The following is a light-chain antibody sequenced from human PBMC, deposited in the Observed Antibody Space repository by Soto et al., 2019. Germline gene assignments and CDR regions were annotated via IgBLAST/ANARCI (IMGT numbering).Light chain of an antibody. J-gene: IGKJ2*01. CDR1: QDISNY. Sequence: DLPMTQSPSSLSASVGDRVTITCQASQDISNYLNWYQQKPGKAPKLLIYDASNLETGVPSRFSGSGSGTDFTFTISSLQPVDIATYYCQQYDNLMYTFGQGTKLEIK. CDR2: DAS. V-gene: IGKV1-33*01. CDR3: QQYDNLMYT.